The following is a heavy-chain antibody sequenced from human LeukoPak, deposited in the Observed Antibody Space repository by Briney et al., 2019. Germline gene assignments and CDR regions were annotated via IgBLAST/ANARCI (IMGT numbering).Heavy chain of an antibody. CDR1: GFTFSSYR. CDR3: ARGDGYNLLNY. D-gene: IGHD5-24*01. V-gene: IGHV3-74*01. J-gene: IGHJ4*02. Sequence: PGGSLRLSCAASGFTFSSYRMPWVRQAPGKGLVWVSRINNDGSNTIYADSVKGRFAISRDNAKNTLYLQMNSLRAEDTAVYCCARGDGYNLLNYWGQGTLVTVSS. CDR2: INNDGSNT.